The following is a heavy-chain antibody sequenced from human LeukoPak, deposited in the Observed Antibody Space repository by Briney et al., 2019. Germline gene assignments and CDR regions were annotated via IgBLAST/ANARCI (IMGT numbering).Heavy chain of an antibody. Sequence: GGSLRLSRAASGFTFSSYAMSWVRQAPGKGLEWVSAISGSGGSTYYADSVKGRFTISRDNSKNTLYLQMNSLRAEDTAVYYCAANYYDSSGKGGNYYYGMDVWGQGTTVTVSS. CDR3: AANYYDSSGKGGNYYYGMDV. J-gene: IGHJ6*02. D-gene: IGHD3-22*01. CDR2: ISGSGGST. V-gene: IGHV3-23*01. CDR1: GFTFSSYA.